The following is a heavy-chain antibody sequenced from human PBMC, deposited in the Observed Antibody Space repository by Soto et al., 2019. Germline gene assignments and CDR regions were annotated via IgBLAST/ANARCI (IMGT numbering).Heavy chain of an antibody. J-gene: IGHJ4*02. CDR3: ASHSNWRFDY. V-gene: IGHV3-7*01. Sequence: EVQLVESGGGLVQPGGSLRLYCAASGFSFSIYWMSWVRQAPGKGLEWVANIKQDGSETYYVDSVKGRFTISRDNTKNSLYLQMNSRRAADTAVYYCASHSNWRFDYWGQGTLVTVSS. D-gene: IGHD3-3*01. CDR1: GFSFSIYW. CDR2: IKQDGSET.